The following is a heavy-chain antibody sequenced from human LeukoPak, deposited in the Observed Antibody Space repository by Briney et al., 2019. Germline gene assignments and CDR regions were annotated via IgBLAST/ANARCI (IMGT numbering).Heavy chain of an antibody. V-gene: IGHV1-46*01. J-gene: IGHJ4*02. D-gene: IGHD3-22*01. CDR3: ARGDYYDSSGYWLGLYYFDY. CDR2: INPSGGST. Sequence: ASVKVSCKASGYTSTSYYMHWVRQAPGQGLEWMGIINPSGGSTSYAQKFQGRVTMTRDTSTSTVYMELSSLRSEDTAVYYCARGDYYDSSGYWLGLYYFDYWGQGTLVAVSS. CDR1: GYTSTSYY.